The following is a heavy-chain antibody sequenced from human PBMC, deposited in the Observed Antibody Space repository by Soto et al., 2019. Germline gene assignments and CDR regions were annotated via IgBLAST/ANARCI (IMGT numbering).Heavy chain of an antibody. V-gene: IGHV1-2*02. J-gene: IGHJ5*02. CDR1: GYTFTGYY. Sequence: ASVKVSCKASGYTFTGYYMHWVRQAPGQGLEWMGWINPNSGGTNYAQKFQGRVTMTRDTSISTSYMELSRLRSDDTAVYYCARDLVDSSSAKARVFWLDPWGQGTLVTVSS. CDR2: INPNSGGT. D-gene: IGHD6-6*01. CDR3: ARDLVDSSSAKARVFWLDP.